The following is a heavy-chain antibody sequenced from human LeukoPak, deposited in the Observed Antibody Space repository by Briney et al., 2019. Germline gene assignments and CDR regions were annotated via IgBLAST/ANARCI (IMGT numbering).Heavy chain of an antibody. CDR1: GFIFSNSW. CDR3: ARGVDNSYGYVF. Sequence: PGGSLRLSCAAYGFIFSNSWMHWVRQAPGKGLVWVSRINSDGSSSNYAEAVKGRFTISRDNAKNNLYLQMNSLRAEDTAVYFCARGVDNSYGYVFWGQGTLVTVSS. CDR2: INSDGSSS. J-gene: IGHJ4*02. V-gene: IGHV3-74*01. D-gene: IGHD5-18*01.